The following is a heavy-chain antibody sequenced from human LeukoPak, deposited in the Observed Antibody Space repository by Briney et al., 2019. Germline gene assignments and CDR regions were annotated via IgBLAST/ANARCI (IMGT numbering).Heavy chain of an antibody. Sequence: PSETLSLTCTVSGGSISSYYWSWLRQPPGKGLEWIGYIYYSGSTNYNPSLTSRVNISVDTTKNQFSLKLSSVTAADTAVYYCAMGVTGPLFFDYWGQGTLVTVSS. CDR2: IYYSGST. D-gene: IGHD3-16*01. CDR3: AMGVTGPLFFDY. V-gene: IGHV4-59*01. J-gene: IGHJ4*02. CDR1: GGSISSYY.